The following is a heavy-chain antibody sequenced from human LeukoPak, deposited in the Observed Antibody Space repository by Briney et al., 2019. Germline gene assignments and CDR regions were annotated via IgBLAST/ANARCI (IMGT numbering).Heavy chain of an antibody. D-gene: IGHD5-12*01. V-gene: IGHV4-59*08. J-gene: IGHJ4*02. CDR1: GGSIRNYY. CDR3: WRLVRRLQRLTIGKDSDYATGYYLDS. Sequence: SETLSLTCTVSGGSIRNYYGSWIRQPPGKGLEWVGDIYYSGSTNYNPSLKRRVTISIDTSRNQVFLKLSSVTASDTAGDFLWRLVRRLQRLTIGKDSDYATGYYLDSWGQGTLVTVSS. CDR2: IYYSGST.